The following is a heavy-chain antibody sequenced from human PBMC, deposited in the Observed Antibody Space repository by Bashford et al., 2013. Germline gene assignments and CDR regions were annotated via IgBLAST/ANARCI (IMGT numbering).Heavy chain of an antibody. CDR3: ARSRSTSNQPNWFDP. Sequence: GGSLRLSCAASGFTFSSYWMSWVRQAPGKGLEWVANIKQDGSEKYYVDSVKGRFTISRDNAKNSLYLQMNSLRAEDTAVYYCARSRSTSNQPNWFDPWGQGTLVTVSS. CDR1: GFTFSSYW. CDR2: IKQDGSEK. J-gene: IGHJ5*02. D-gene: IGHD2-2*01. V-gene: IGHV3-7*01.